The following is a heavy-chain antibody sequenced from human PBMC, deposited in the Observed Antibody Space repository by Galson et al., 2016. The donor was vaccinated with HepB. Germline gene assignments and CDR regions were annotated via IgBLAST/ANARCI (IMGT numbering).Heavy chain of an antibody. J-gene: IGHJ6*03. Sequence: ETLSLTCSVSGGSISTNSYYWVWLRQPPGKGLEWIATIYYTGNTYYTPSLKSRVTISVDTSKNHFSLKVSAVTAADTAVHYCARSWNDGAFYYYMDVWGKGTTVTVSS. D-gene: IGHD1-1*01. CDR3: ARSWNDGAFYYYMDV. CDR2: IYYTGNT. V-gene: IGHV4-39*02. CDR1: GGSISTNSYY.